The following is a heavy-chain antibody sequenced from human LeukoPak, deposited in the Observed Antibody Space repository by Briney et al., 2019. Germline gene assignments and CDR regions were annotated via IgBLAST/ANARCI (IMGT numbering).Heavy chain of an antibody. CDR3: VKEMSGYAYGDY. CDR1: GFTFSIYA. CDR2: ISGSGGST. D-gene: IGHD3-16*01. V-gene: IGHV3-23*01. J-gene: IGHJ4*02. Sequence: GGSLRLSCAASGFTFSIYAMSWVRQAPGKGLEWVSAISGSGGSTYYADSVKGRFTISRDNSKNTLYVQMNSLRVEDTAAYFCVKEMSGYAYGDYWGQGALVTISS.